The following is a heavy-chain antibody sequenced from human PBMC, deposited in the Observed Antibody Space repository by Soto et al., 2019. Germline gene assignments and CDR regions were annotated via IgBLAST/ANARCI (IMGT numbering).Heavy chain of an antibody. CDR3: ARSLWSDSLDFDY. V-gene: IGHV4-39*01. Sequence: QLQLQESGPGLVKPSETLSLTCTVSGGSISSSSYYWGWIRQPPGKGLEWIGSIYYSGSTYYNPSLKSRVTISVDTSKNQFSLKLSSVTAADTAVYYCARSLWSDSLDFDYWGQGTLVTVSS. J-gene: IGHJ4*02. CDR1: GGSISSSSYY. CDR2: IYYSGST. D-gene: IGHD3-3*01.